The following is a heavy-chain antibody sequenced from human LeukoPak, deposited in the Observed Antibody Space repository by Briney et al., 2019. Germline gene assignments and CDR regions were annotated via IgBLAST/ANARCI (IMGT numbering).Heavy chain of an antibody. CDR2: ISGSGGST. V-gene: IGHV3-23*01. CDR3: AKYCSSTSCANEYFQH. D-gene: IGHD2-2*01. CDR1: GFTFSSYA. Sequence: GGSLRLSCAASGFTFSSYAMSWVRQAPGKGLEWVSAISGSGGSTYYADSVKGRFTISRDNSKNTPYLQMNSLRAEDTAVYYCAKYCSSTSCANEYFQHWGQGTLVTVSS. J-gene: IGHJ1*01.